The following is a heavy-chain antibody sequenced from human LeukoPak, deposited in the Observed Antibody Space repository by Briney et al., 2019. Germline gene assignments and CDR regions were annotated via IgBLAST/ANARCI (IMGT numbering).Heavy chain of an antibody. D-gene: IGHD3-10*01. CDR1: GGSISSYY. CDR2: IYTSGST. Sequence: SETLSLTCTVFGGSISSYYWSWIRQPAGKGLEWIGRIYTSGSTNYNPSLKSRVTMSVDTSKNQFSLKLSSVTAADTAVYYCARDEPDGAAFDIWGQGTMVTVSS. V-gene: IGHV4-4*07. J-gene: IGHJ3*02. CDR3: ARDEPDGAAFDI.